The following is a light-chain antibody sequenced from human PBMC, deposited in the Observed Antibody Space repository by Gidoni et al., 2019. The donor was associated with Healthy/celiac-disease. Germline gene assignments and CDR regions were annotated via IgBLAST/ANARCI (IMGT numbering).Light chain of an antibody. CDR1: QSVLYSSNNKNY. J-gene: IGKJ4*01. CDR3: QQYYSTPLT. V-gene: IGKV4-1*01. CDR2: WAS. Sequence: DLVMTQSPHSLAVSLGERATINCKSSQSVLYSSNNKNYLAWYQQKPGQPPKLLIYWASTRESGVPDRFSGSGSGTDFTLTISSLQAEDVAVYYCQQYYSTPLTFGGGTKVEIK.